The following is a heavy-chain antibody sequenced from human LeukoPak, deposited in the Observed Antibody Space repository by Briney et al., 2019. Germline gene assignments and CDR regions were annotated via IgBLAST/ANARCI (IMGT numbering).Heavy chain of an antibody. D-gene: IGHD5-12*01. CDR2: INPSGGST. V-gene: IGHV1-46*01. CDR3: ARLPPQVAHYGMDV. CDR1: GYSFPMYY. Sequence: ASVKVSCKASGYSFPMYYMHWLRQAPGQGPEWMGIINPSGGSTSYAQKFQGRVTMTRDTSTNTFMELSSLKSEDTAMYYCARLPPQVAHYGMDVWGQGTTVTVSS. J-gene: IGHJ6*02.